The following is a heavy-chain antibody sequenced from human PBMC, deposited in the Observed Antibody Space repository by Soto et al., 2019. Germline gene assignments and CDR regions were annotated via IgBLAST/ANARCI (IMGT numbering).Heavy chain of an antibody. J-gene: IGHJ5*02. CDR3: ARGDNWNYAWFDP. V-gene: IGHV4-30-2*01. CDR2: VYHSGST. D-gene: IGHD1-7*01. CDR1: GGSISSGGYS. Sequence: KPSETLSLTCAVSGGSISSGGYSWSWIRQPPGKGLEWIGYVYHSGSTYYNPSLKSRVTISVDRSKNQFSLKLSSVTAADTAVYYCARGDNWNYAWFDPWGQGTLVTVSS.